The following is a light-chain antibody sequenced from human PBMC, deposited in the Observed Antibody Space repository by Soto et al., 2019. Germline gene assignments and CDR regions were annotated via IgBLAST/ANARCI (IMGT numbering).Light chain of an antibody. CDR2: AAS. CDR1: QGISSW. V-gene: IGKV1-12*01. CDR3: QQADTFPLT. Sequence: DIQMTQSPSSVSASVGDRVTITCRASQGISSWVAWYQQKPGKAPNLLIYAASSLQSGVPSRFSGSGTGTEFPLTISSLQPEGFATYYCQQADTFPLTFGGGTKVEIK. J-gene: IGKJ4*01.